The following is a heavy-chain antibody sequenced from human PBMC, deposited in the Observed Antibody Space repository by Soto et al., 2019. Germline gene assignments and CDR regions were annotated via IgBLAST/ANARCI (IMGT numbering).Heavy chain of an antibody. Sequence: LSLTCAASGFTFSSYAMSWVRQAPGKGLEWVSAISGSGGSTYYADSVKGRFTISRDNSKNTLYLQMNSLRAEDTAVYYCAKAIYDSSGYYSYYFDYWGQGTLVTVSS. V-gene: IGHV3-23*01. CDR1: GFTFSSYA. J-gene: IGHJ4*02. CDR3: AKAIYDSSGYYSYYFDY. D-gene: IGHD3-22*01. CDR2: ISGSGGST.